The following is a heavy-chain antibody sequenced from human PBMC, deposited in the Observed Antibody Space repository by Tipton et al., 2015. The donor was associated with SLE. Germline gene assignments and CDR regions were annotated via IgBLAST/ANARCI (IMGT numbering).Heavy chain of an antibody. D-gene: IGHD1-20*01. CDR2: IIPIFGTA. J-gene: IGHJ6*02. V-gene: IGHV1-69*01. CDR3: ARDIITGTQAYYYGMDV. CDR1: GGTFSSYA. Sequence: QSGAEVKKPGSSVKVSCKASGGTFSSYAISWVRQAPGQGLEWMGGIIPIFGTANYAQKFQGRVTITADESTSTAYMELSSLRSEDTAVYYCARDIITGTQAYYYGMDVWGQGTAVTVSS.